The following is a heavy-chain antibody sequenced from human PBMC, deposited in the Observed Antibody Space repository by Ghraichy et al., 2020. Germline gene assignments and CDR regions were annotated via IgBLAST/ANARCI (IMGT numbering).Heavy chain of an antibody. J-gene: IGHJ4*02. D-gene: IGHD2-21*02. CDR2: ISGNGVTT. CDR3: AKDGDGRPRDFDF. V-gene: IGHV3-23*01. Sequence: GESLNISCAASGFTFSGYAMSWVRQVPGKGLDWISAISGNGVTTYYADSVKGRFTISRDNSKNTLFLQMNSLRAEDTALYYCAKDGDGRPRDFDFWGQGALVTVSS. CDR1: GFTFSGYA.